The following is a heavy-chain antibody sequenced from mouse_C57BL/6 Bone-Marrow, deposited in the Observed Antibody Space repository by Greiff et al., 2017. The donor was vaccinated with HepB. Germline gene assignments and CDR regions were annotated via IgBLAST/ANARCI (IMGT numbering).Heavy chain of an antibody. CDR2: ISYSGST. CDR1: GYSITSGYD. Sequence: EVQLQQSGPGMVKPSQSLSLTCTVTGYSITSGYDWHWIRHFPGNKLEWMGYISYSGSTNYNPSLKSRISITHDTSKNHFFLKLNSVTTEDTATYYCARSDSSGPAYWGQGTLVTVSA. J-gene: IGHJ3*01. CDR3: ARSDSSGPAY. V-gene: IGHV3-1*01. D-gene: IGHD3-2*02.